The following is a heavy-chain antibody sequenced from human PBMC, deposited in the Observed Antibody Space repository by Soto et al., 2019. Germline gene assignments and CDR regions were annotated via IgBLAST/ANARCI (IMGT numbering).Heavy chain of an antibody. CDR2: ITPTSTFI. D-gene: IGHD1-1*01. Sequence: EVQLVESGGGLVKPGGSLRLSCAASGFTFSSYSFNWVRQAPGKGLEWVSIITPTSTFISYADSVRGRFTISRDNAKNSLYLQMDSLGAGDTAVYYCARGRGNDWYEDYWGQGTLVTVSS. CDR3: ARGRGNDWYEDY. J-gene: IGHJ4*02. V-gene: IGHV3-21*06. CDR1: GFTFSSYS.